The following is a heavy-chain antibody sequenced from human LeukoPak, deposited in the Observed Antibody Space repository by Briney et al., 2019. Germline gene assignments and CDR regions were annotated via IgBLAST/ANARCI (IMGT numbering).Heavy chain of an antibody. J-gene: IGHJ4*02. CDR2: ISSSSSYI. D-gene: IGHD1-26*01. CDR3: ARTYSGSLDY. V-gene: IGHV3-21*01. CDR1: GFTFSSYS. Sequence: PGGSLRLSCAASGFTFSSYSVYWVRQAPGTGLEWVSSISSSSSYIYYAGSVKSRFTISRDNAKDSLYLQMNSLRAEDTAVYYCARTYSGSLDYWGQGTLVTVSS.